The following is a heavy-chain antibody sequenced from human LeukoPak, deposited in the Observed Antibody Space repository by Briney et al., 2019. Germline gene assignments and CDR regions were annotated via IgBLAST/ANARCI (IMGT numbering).Heavy chain of an antibody. CDR1: GFTFNTYA. J-gene: IGHJ4*02. CDR3: AKWGCSGGSCYPFDY. D-gene: IGHD2-15*01. Sequence: GGSLRLSRAASGFTFNTYAMSWVRQAPGKGLEWVSAMSGSGGRTYYADSVKGRFTISRDNSKNTLYLQMNSLRAEDTAVYYCAKWGCSGGSCYPFDYWGQGTLVTVSS. CDR2: MSGSGGRT. V-gene: IGHV3-23*01.